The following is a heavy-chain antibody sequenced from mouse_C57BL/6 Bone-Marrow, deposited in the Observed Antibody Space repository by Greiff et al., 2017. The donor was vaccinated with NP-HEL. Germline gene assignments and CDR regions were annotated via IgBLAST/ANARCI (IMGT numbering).Heavy chain of an antibody. D-gene: IGHD3-2*02. CDR2: IYPRDGST. Sequence: VKLQESDAELVKPGASVKISCKVSGYTFTDHTIHWMKQRPEQGLEWIGYIYPRDGSTKYNEKFKGRATLTADKSSSTAYMQLNSLTSEDSAVYFCANGGSGYPAWFAYWGQGTLVTVSA. J-gene: IGHJ3*01. V-gene: IGHV1-78*01. CDR3: ANGGSGYPAWFAY. CDR1: GYTFTDHT.